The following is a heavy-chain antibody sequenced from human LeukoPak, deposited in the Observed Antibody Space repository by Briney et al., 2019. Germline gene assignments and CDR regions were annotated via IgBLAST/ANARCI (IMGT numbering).Heavy chain of an antibody. V-gene: IGHV1-8*01. J-gene: IGHJ4*02. CDR2: MNPNSGNT. CDR3: ARGRGYSNGWFEADDY. Sequence: GASVKVSCKASGYPFISYDINWVRQATGQGLERMGWMNPNSGNTGYAQRFQGRVTMTRNTSISTAYMEVSSLRSEDTAMYFCARGRGYSNGWFEADDYWGQGTLVTVSS. CDR1: GYPFISYD. D-gene: IGHD6-19*01.